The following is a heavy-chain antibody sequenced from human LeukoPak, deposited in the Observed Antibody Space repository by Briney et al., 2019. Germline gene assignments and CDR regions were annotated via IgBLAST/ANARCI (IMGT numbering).Heavy chain of an antibody. J-gene: IGHJ6*03. D-gene: IGHD2-2*01. V-gene: IGHV1-69*01. Sequence: SSVKVSCKASGGTLSSYAISWVRQAPGQGLEWMGGIIPIFGTANYAQKFQGRVTITADESTSTAYMELSSLRSEDTAVYYCASTPPPDIVVVPAATYYMDVWGKGTTVTVSS. CDR2: IIPIFGTA. CDR3: ASTPPPDIVVVPAATYYMDV. CDR1: GGTLSSYA.